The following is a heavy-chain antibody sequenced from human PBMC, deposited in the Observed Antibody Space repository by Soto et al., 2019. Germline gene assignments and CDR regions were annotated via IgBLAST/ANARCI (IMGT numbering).Heavy chain of an antibody. V-gene: IGHV3-33*01. J-gene: IGHJ4*02. D-gene: IGHD2-2*02. Sequence: QVQLVESGGGVVQPGRSLRLSCAASGFTFSSYGMHWVRQAPGKGLEWVAVIWYDGSNKYYVDSVKGRFTISRDNSKNTLYLQMNSLRAGDKAVHYCARRAWAASAPIYWGQGTLVTVSS. CDR1: GFTFSSYG. CDR2: IWYDGSNK. CDR3: ARRAWAASAPIY.